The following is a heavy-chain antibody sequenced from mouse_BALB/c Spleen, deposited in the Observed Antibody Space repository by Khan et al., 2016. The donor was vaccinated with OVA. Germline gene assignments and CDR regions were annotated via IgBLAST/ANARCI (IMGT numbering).Heavy chain of an antibody. V-gene: IGHV14-3*02. D-gene: IGHD1-3*01. CDR2: IATATGNP. J-gene: IGHJ1*01. CDR3: AHPTNDPRDFEV. CDR1: GFNFTDTY. Sequence: VQLKQSGAELVKPGASVRLSCTASGFNFTDTYLHWVKQRPEQGLEWIGRIATATGNPNYDPKFQGQATLSAETSSNTSYLQLNSLTSEDTAVDYWAHPTNDPRDFEVWGEGTTVTVSS.